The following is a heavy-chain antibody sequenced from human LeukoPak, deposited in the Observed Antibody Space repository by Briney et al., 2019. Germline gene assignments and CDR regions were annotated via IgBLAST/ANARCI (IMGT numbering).Heavy chain of an antibody. CDR3: ARAPSRLRYFDWLFNY. V-gene: IGHV5-51*01. Sequence: GESLQISCKGSGYSFTSYWIGWVRQMPGKGLEWMGIIYPGDSDTRYSPSFQGQVTISADKSISTAYLQWSSLKASDTAMYYCARAPSRLRYFDWLFNYWGQGTLVTVSS. J-gene: IGHJ4*02. CDR2: IYPGDSDT. CDR1: GYSFTSYW. D-gene: IGHD3-9*01.